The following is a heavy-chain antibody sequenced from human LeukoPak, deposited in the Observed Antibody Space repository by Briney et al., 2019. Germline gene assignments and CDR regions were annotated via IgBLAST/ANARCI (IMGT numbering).Heavy chain of an antibody. CDR1: GFTFSSYS. Sequence: PGGSLRLSCAASGFTFSSYSMIWVRQAPGKGLEWVSYITTSSRTTYYADSVKGRFTISRDNAKNSLYLQMNSLRDEDTAVYYCARWDYSGSGLDYWGQGTLVTVSS. D-gene: IGHD3-10*01. V-gene: IGHV3-48*02. CDR3: ARWDYSGSGLDY. CDR2: ITTSSRTT. J-gene: IGHJ4*02.